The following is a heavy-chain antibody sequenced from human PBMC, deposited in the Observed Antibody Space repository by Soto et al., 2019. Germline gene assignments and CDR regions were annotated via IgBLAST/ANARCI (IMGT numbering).Heavy chain of an antibody. D-gene: IGHD6-19*01. CDR2: ISAYNGNT. CDR3: ARIRYSSGWTPSDY. V-gene: IGHV1-18*04. J-gene: IGHJ4*02. Sequence: ASVKVSCKXSGYTFTSYGISWVRQAPGQGLEWMGWISAYNGNTNYAQKLQGRVTMTTDTSTSTAYMELRSLRSDDTAVYYCARIRYSSGWTPSDYWGQGTLVTVSS. CDR1: GYTFTSYG.